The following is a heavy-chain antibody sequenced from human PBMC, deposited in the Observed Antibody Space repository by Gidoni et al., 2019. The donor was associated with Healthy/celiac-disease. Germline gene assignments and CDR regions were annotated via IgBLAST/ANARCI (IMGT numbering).Heavy chain of an antibody. CDR2: ISWKSGSI. CDR1: GFTFDDYA. J-gene: IGHJ4*02. Sequence: EVQLVESGGGLVQPGRSLRLSCAASGFTFDDYAMHWVRQAPGKGLEWVSGISWKSGSIGYEDSVKGRFTISRDNAKNSLYLQMNSLRAEDTALYYCARSGWLTTVTTSWELDYWGQGTLVTVSS. CDR3: ARSGWLTTVTTSWELDY. D-gene: IGHD4-17*01. V-gene: IGHV3-9*01.